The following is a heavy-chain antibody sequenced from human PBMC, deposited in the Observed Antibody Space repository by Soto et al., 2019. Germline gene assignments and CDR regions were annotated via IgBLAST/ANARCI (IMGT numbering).Heavy chain of an antibody. CDR1: GGTFSSYA. J-gene: IGHJ6*02. Sequence: ASVKVSCKASGGTFSSYAISWVRQAPGQGLEWMGGIIPIFGTANYAQKFQGRVTITADESTSTAYMELSSLRSEDTAVYYCARADDYVWGSSPYYYGMDVWGQGTTVTVSS. CDR2: IIPIFGTA. D-gene: IGHD3-16*01. V-gene: IGHV1-69*13. CDR3: ARADDYVWGSSPYYYGMDV.